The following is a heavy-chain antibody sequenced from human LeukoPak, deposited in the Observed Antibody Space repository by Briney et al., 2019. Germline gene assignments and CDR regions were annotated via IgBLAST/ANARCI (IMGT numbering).Heavy chain of an antibody. CDR2: IYHSGST. CDR1: GYSISSGYY. J-gene: IGHJ5*02. V-gene: IGHV4-38-2*01. Sequence: SETLSLTCAVSGYSISSGYYWGWIRPPPGKGLEWIGSIYHSGSTYYNPSLKSRVTISVDTSKNQFSLKLSSVTAAGTAVYYCARLRGCSGGSCYIWCDPWGQGTLVTVSS. D-gene: IGHD2-15*01. CDR3: ARLRGCSGGSCYIWCDP.